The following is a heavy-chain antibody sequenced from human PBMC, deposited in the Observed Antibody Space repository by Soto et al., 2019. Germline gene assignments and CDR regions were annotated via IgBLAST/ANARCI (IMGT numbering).Heavy chain of an antibody. CDR2: VSHDGRNT. D-gene: IGHD6-19*01. V-gene: IGHV3-30*18. CDR3: AKGGRQWLVTSDFNY. Sequence: VQLVESGGGVVQPGRSLRLSCAASGFTFSDYAMHWVRQAPGKGLEWVAVVSHDGRNTHYADSVKGRFTISRDSSKNQVSPEMTSLRAEDKAVYYWAKGGRQWLVTSDFNYWGQGALVTVSS. CDR1: GFTFSDYA. J-gene: IGHJ4*02.